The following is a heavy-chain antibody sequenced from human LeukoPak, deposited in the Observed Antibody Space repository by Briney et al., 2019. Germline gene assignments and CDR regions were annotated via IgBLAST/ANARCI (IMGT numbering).Heavy chain of an antibody. CDR1: GGSISSSSYY. V-gene: IGHV4-39*01. D-gene: IGHD2-21*02. Sequence: SETLSLTCTVSGGSISSSSYYWGWIRQPPGKGLKWIGSIYYSGSTYYNPSLKSRVTISVDTSKNQFSLKLSSVTAADTAVYYCAAPLAYCGGDCYSFGDYWGQGTLVTVSS. CDR2: IYYSGST. J-gene: IGHJ4*02. CDR3: AAPLAYCGGDCYSFGDY.